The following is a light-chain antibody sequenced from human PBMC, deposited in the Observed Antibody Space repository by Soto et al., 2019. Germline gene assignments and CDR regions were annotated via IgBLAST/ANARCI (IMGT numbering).Light chain of an antibody. CDR1: QSLSSW. J-gene: IGKJ1*01. CDR2: DAS. Sequence: DIQMTQSSSTLTASVVDRVTITCRASQSLSSWLAWFQQKPGKAPKLLIYDASSLESGVPSRFSGNGSATEFTLTISSLQPDDFATYYCQQYNSYWTFGQGTKVDIK. V-gene: IGKV1-5*01. CDR3: QQYNSYWT.